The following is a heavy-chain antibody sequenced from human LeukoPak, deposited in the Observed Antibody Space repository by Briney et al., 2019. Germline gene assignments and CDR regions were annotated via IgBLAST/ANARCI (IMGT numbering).Heavy chain of an antibody. CDR2: IKQDGREC. V-gene: IGHV3-7*01. D-gene: IGHD3-10*01. Sequence: GGTLRLSCAASGFTFSSYEMNWVRQAPGKGLEWVVNIKQDGRECYYVDSIKGRFTISRDNAKNSLYLQMNSVRAGDTAVYYCARDLGVVRFDPWGQGILVTVSS. J-gene: IGHJ5*02. CDR3: ARDLGVVRFDP. CDR1: GFTFSSYE.